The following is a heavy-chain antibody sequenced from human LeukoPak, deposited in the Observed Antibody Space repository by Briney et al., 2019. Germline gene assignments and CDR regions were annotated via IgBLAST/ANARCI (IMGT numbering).Heavy chain of an antibody. Sequence: SETLSLSCTVSGGSISSSSYYWGCMRQPPGKGVEWIGRIYYSGSTYYNPSLKSRVTISLDTTKNQFSLKLRSVTAADTAVYYCVILGSIAVAGTDYWGQGTLVTVSS. CDR1: GGSISSSSYY. CDR3: VILGSIAVAGTDY. J-gene: IGHJ4*02. V-gene: IGHV4-39*07. D-gene: IGHD6-19*01. CDR2: IYYSGST.